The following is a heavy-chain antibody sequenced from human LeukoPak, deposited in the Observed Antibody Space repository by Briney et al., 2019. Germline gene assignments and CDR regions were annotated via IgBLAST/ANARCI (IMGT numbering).Heavy chain of an antibody. J-gene: IGHJ4*02. CDR2: VDPEDGET. CDR1: GYTFTDYY. Sequence: ASVKISCKVSGYTFTDYYMHWVQQAPGKGLEWMGLVDPEDGETIYAEKFQGKVTITADTSTDTAYMELSSLRSEDTAVYYCAINPGAYCSRGSCSADYWRQGTLVTVSS. V-gene: IGHV1-69-2*01. D-gene: IGHD2-15*01. CDR3: AINPGAYCSRGSCSADY.